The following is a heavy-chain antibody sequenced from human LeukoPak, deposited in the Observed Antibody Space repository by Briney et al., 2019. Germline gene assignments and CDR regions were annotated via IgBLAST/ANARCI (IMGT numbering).Heavy chain of an antibody. CDR3: ARDGWFGEYYLSYYFDY. D-gene: IGHD3-10*01. CDR1: GFTFSSYW. Sequence: GGSLRLSCAASGFTFSSYWMSWVRQAPGKGLEWVANIKQDGSEKYYVDSVKGRFTISRDNAKNSLYLQMNSLRAGDTAVYYCARDGWFGEYYLSYYFDYWGQGTLVTVSS. V-gene: IGHV3-7*05. J-gene: IGHJ4*02. CDR2: IKQDGSEK.